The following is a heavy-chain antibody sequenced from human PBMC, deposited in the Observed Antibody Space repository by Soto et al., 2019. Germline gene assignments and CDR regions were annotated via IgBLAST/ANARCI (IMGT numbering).Heavy chain of an antibody. CDR2: ISSNGGST. CDR3: VKVIPPKSGYDFWPPSFEY. D-gene: IGHD5-12*01. CDR1: GFTFSSYA. V-gene: IGHV3-64D*08. Sequence: PGGSLRLSCSASGFTFSSYAMHWVRQAPGKGLEYVSAISSNGGSTYYADSVKGRFTISRDNSKNTLYLQMSSLRAEDTAVYYCVKVIPPKSGYDFWPPSFEYWGQGTLITVSS. J-gene: IGHJ4*02.